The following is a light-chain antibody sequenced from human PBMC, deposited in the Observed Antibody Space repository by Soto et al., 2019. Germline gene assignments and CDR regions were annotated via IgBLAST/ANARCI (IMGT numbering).Light chain of an antibody. V-gene: IGLV2-11*01. CDR2: DVS. Sequence: QSVLTQPRSVSGSPGQSVTISCTGTSSDVGGYNYVSWYQQHPGKAPKLMIYDVSKRPSGVPDRFSGSKSGNTASLTISGLQAEDEADYYCCSYAGSYPYVVFGGGPKLTVL. J-gene: IGLJ2*01. CDR3: CSYAGSYPYVV. CDR1: SSDVGGYNY.